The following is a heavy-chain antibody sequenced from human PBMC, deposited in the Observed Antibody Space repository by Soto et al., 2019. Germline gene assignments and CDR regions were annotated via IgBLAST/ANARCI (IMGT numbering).Heavy chain of an antibody. CDR1: GFTFSDHY. J-gene: IGHJ3*02. Sequence: GGSLRLSCAASGFTFSDHYMDWVRQAPGKGLEWVGRTRNETNSYTAEYAASVKGRFTISRDDSKNSLYLQMNSLKTEDTAVYYCARSKDGGYGAFDIWGQGTMVTVSS. CDR3: ARSKDGGYGAFDI. CDR2: TRNETNSYTA. V-gene: IGHV3-72*01. D-gene: IGHD6-13*01.